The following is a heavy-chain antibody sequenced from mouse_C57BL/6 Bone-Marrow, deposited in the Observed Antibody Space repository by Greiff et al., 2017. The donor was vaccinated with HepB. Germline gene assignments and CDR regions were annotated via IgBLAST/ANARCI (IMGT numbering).Heavy chain of an antibody. J-gene: IGHJ3*01. CDR2: IRSKSNNYAT. D-gene: IGHD2-12*01. Sequence: EVQVVESGGGLVQPKGSLKLSCAASGFSFNTYAMNWVRQAPGKGLEWVARIRSKSNNYATYYADSVKDRFTISRDDSESVLYLQMNNLKTEDTAMYYCVRPYSSWFAYWGQGTLVTVSA. V-gene: IGHV10-1*01. CDR1: GFSFNTYA. CDR3: VRPYSSWFAY.